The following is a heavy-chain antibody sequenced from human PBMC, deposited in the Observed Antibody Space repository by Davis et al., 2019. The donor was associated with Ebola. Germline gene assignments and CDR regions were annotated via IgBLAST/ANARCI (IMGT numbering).Heavy chain of an antibody. D-gene: IGHD2/OR15-2a*01. J-gene: IGHJ5*02. CDR2: ISGSGGST. Sequence: PGGSLRLSCAASGFTFSSYAMSWVRQAPGKGLEWVSAISGSGGSTYYADSVKGRFTISRDNSKNTLYLQMNSLRAEDTAVYYCSGTFWVIVGLKAVDPWGQGTLVTVSS. V-gene: IGHV3-23*01. CDR3: SGTFWVIVGLKAVDP. CDR1: GFTFSSYA.